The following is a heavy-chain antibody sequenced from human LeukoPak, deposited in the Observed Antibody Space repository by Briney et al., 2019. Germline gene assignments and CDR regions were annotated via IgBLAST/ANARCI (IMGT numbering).Heavy chain of an antibody. Sequence: GGSLRPSCAASGFTFSSYWMHWVRQAPGKGLVWVSRINSDGSSTSYADSVKGRFTISRDNAKNTLYLQMNSLRAEDAAVYYCARASDSSGYYDYWGQGTLVTVSS. V-gene: IGHV3-74*01. CDR2: INSDGSST. CDR3: ARASDSSGYYDY. J-gene: IGHJ4*02. D-gene: IGHD3-22*01. CDR1: GFTFSSYW.